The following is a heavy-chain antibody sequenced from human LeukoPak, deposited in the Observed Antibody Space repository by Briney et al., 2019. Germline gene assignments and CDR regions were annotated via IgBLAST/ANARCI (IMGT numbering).Heavy chain of an antibody. CDR2: ISGSGGST. CDR3: ANVQLRRYYAFDI. D-gene: IGHD4-17*01. J-gene: IGHJ3*02. Sequence: GSLRLSCAASGFTFSSYAMSWVRQAPGKGLEWVSAISGSGGSTYYADSVKGRFTISRDNSKNTLYLQMNSLRAEDTAVYYCANVQLRRYYAFDIWGQGTLVTVSS. V-gene: IGHV3-23*01. CDR1: GFTFSSYA.